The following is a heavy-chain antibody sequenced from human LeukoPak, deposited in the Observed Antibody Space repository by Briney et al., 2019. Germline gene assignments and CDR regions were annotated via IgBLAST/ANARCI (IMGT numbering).Heavy chain of an antibody. CDR3: ARGPNSNWSGLDF. J-gene: IGHJ4*02. CDR2: ISPTGSTT. D-gene: IGHD6-6*01. CDR1: GFSFSGHW. V-gene: IGHV3-74*01. Sequence: GGSLRLSCTASGFSFSGHWMHWARQLPGKGLVWVSRISPTGSTTSYADSVKGRFTVSRDNAKNTLYLQVNNLRAEDTAVYYCARGPNSNWSGLDFWGQGTLLTVAS.